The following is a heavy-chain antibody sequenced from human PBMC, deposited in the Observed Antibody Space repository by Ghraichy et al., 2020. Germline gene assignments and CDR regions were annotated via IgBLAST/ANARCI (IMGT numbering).Heavy chain of an antibody. V-gene: IGHV4-34*01. J-gene: IGHJ4*02. CDR1: SGSFSDYY. D-gene: IGHD4-17*01. CDR3: ARGLSNYGDYGGV. CDR2: INHSGSA. Sequence: SETLSLTCAVYSGSFSDYYWSWIRQPPGKGLEWIGEINHSGSANYNPSLKSRVSISVDTSKNQFSLKLSSVTAADTAVYYCARGLSNYGDYGGVWGQGTLVTVSS.